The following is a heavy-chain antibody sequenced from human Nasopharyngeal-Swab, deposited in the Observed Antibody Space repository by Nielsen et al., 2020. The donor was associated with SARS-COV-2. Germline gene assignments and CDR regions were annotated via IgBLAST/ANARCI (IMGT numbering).Heavy chain of an antibody. Sequence: ETLSLTCAVYGESFSGHQWSWVRQASGKGLEWLGRIGDKAHNYATTYGASMKGRFTISRDDSKNTAFLQMDSLKTEDTALYYCTTDFYFDYWGQGTLVTVSS. J-gene: IGHJ4*02. CDR3: TTDFYFDY. V-gene: IGHV3-73*01. CDR1: GESFSGH. CDR2: IGDKAHNYAT.